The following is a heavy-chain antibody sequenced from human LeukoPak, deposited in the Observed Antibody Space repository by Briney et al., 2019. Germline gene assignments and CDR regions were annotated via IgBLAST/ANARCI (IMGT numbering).Heavy chain of an antibody. CDR1: GFTFSSYG. J-gene: IGHJ3*02. CDR3: AKREAYGYCFDI. D-gene: IGHD5-18*01. Sequence: GRSLRLSCAASGFTFSSYGMHWVRQAPGKGLEWVSYISSSGSTIYYADSVKGRFTISRDNAKNSLYLQMNSLRAEDTAVYYCAKREAYGYCFDIWGQGTMVTVSS. CDR2: ISSSGSTI. V-gene: IGHV3-48*04.